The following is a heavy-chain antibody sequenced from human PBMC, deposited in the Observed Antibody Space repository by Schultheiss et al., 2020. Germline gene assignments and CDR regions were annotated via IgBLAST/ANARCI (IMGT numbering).Heavy chain of an antibody. CDR3: ANVRIVGATLDY. D-gene: IGHD1-26*01. CDR1: GFTFSSYG. Sequence: GGSLRLSCAASGFTFSSYGMHWVRQAPGKGLEWVSYISTSGSAMYYADSVKGRFTISRDNAKNSLYLQMNSLRAEDTAVYYCANVRIVGATLDYWGQGTLVNGSS. CDR2: ISTSGSAM. J-gene: IGHJ4*02. V-gene: IGHV3-48*04.